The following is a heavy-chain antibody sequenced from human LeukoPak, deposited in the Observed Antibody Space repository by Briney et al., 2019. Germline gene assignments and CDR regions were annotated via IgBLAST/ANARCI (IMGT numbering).Heavy chain of an antibody. D-gene: IGHD3-9*01. CDR2: ISSSSSYI. V-gene: IGHV3-21*01. CDR3: VRGRLTGYYLFDY. J-gene: IGHJ4*02. Sequence: GSLRLSCAASGFTLSSYGMNWVRQAPGKGLEWVSFISSSSSYIYYADSVKGRFTISRDNAKNSLYLQMNSLRAEDTAVYYCVRGRLTGYYLFDYWGQGTLVTVSS. CDR1: GFTLSSYG.